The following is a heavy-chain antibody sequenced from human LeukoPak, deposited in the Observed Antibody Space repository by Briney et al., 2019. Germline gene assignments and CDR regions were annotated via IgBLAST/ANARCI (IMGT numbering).Heavy chain of an antibody. Sequence: GGSLRLSCAASGFTVSSNYMAWVRQAPGKGLEWVSAIYSGGSTYYTDSVKGRFSVFRDISKNTVYLQMNSLRVEDAAVYFCARGSGWYDYWGQGTLVTVSS. J-gene: IGHJ4*02. CDR3: ARGSGWYDY. V-gene: IGHV3-53*01. CDR1: GFTVSSNY. D-gene: IGHD6-19*01. CDR2: IYSGGST.